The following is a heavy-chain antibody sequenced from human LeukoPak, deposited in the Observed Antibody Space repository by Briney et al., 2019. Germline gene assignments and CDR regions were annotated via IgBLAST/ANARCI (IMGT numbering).Heavy chain of an antibody. CDR1: GVSISVYN. Sequence: SETLSLTCAVSGVSISVYNWSWIRQPPRKGLEWIGEIYISVSTNYNPSLKSRVTISVDTSKNQFSLKLSSVTAADTAVYYCARVAGIAARRFRHNWFDPWGQGTLVTVSS. V-gene: IGHV4-34*01. D-gene: IGHD6-6*01. CDR2: IYISVST. CDR3: ARVAGIAARRFRHNWFDP. J-gene: IGHJ5*02.